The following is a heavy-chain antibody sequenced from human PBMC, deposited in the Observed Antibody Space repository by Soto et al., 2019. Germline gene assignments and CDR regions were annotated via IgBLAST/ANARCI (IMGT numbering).Heavy chain of an antibody. J-gene: IGHJ6*02. V-gene: IGHV1-3*01. Sequence: ASVKVSCKASGYTFTSYAMHWVRQAPGQRLEWMGWINAGNGNTKYSQKFQGRVTITRDTSASTAYMELSSLRSEDTAVYYCASVGATEYYYYGMDVWGQGTTVTVSS. CDR2: INAGNGNT. CDR3: ASVGATEYYYYGMDV. CDR1: GYTFTSYA. D-gene: IGHD1-26*01.